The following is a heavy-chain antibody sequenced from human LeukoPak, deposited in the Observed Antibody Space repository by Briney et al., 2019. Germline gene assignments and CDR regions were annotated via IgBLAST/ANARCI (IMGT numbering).Heavy chain of an antibody. CDR2: IYYTGRT. V-gene: IGHV4-59*01. J-gene: IGHJ4*02. CDR1: GVSISRYY. D-gene: IGHD3-16*02. Sequence: PSETLSLTCTVSGVSISRYYWSWIRQPPGKGLEWIGYIYYTGRTKYNPSLQSRVTISVDTSKNQLSLNLSSVSAGDTAVYFCTRVSIHVDSDYWGQGTLVTASS. CDR3: TRVSIHVDSDY.